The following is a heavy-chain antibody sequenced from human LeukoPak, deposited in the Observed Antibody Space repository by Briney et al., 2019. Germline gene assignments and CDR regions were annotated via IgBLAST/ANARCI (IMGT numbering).Heavy chain of an antibody. Sequence: ASVKVSCKASAYTFTSYYMHRVRHPPAQGLEWMGLTNPTGGSTGYAQKFQGRVTMTSGMSTSTDYMELSSLRSEDTAIYYGARDNSVGDNAWWFDAWGQGTLVTVSS. CDR1: AYTFTSYY. D-gene: IGHD1-26*01. CDR2: TNPTGGST. CDR3: ARDNSVGDNAWWFDA. J-gene: IGHJ5*02. V-gene: IGHV1-46*01.